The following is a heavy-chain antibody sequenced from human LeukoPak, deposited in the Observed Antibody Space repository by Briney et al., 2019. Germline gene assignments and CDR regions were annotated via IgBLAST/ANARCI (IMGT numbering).Heavy chain of an antibody. D-gene: IGHD6-13*01. CDR2: VNRDGSST. Sequence: PGRSLRLSCAASGFTFSDYWMHWAHQAPGKGLVWVSRVNRDGSSTSYADSVKGRFTISRDNAKNTLSLQMNSLRAEDTAVYYCARDRSISAAGDTYWGQGTLVTVSS. V-gene: IGHV3-74*01. CDR1: GFTFSDYW. J-gene: IGHJ4*02. CDR3: ARDRSISAAGDTY.